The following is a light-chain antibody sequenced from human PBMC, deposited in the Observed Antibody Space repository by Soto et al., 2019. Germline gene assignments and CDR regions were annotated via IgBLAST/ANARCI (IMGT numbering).Light chain of an antibody. CDR1: QIVSLH. CDR3: QQRGYS. CDR2: DAS. Sequence: EILLTQSRGTLSLSPGERAPLSCRASQIVSLHLAWYQQKPGQAPRLLIYDASNRATGTPTRFSGSGAGTGFTLTINRLEAENFALQYCQQRGYSFGPGARLEIK. J-gene: IGKJ5*01. V-gene: IGKV3-11*01.